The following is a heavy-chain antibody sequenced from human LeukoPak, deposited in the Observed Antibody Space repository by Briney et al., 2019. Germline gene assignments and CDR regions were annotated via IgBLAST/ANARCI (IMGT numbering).Heavy chain of an antibody. CDR1: GFTFNKYW. CDR3: ASPGKAAAE. CDR2: INSDGSIT. D-gene: IGHD6-13*01. Sequence: PGGSLRLSCVASGFTFNKYWMHWVRQAPGKGLVWVSRINSDGSITSYADSVKGRFAISRDNAKNTLYLLMTNLRDEDTAVYYCASPGKAAAEGGQGTLVTVSS. J-gene: IGHJ4*02. V-gene: IGHV3-74*01.